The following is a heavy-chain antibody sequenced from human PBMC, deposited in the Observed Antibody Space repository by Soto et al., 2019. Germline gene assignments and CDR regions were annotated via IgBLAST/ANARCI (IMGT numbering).Heavy chain of an antibody. CDR2: IYYSGST. CDR3: ASRDLYGMDX. V-gene: IGHV4-39*01. J-gene: IGHJ6*02. Sequence: SETLSLTCTVSGGSISSSSYYWGWIRQPPGKGLEWIGSIYYSGSTYYNPSLKSRVTISVETSKNQFSLKLSSVTAAETAVYYCASRDLYGMDXWGQVTTVTVS. CDR1: GGSISSSSYY.